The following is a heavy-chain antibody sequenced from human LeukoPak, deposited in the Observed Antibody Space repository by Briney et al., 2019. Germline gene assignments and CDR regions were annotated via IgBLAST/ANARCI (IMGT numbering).Heavy chain of an antibody. Sequence: PSQTLSLTCTVSGGSISSGTYYWSWIRQPAGKGLEWIGRIYTSGSTNCNPSLKSRVTISVDTSENLFSLMLSSVTAADTAVYYCARARYNWNDGGWFDPWGQGTLITVSS. D-gene: IGHD1-1*01. CDR1: GGSISSGTYY. CDR2: IYTSGST. J-gene: IGHJ5*02. CDR3: ARARYNWNDGGWFDP. V-gene: IGHV4-61*02.